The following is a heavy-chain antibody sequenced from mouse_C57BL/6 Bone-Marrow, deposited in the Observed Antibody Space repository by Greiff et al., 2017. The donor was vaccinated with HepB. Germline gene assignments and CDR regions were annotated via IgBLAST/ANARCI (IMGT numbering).Heavy chain of an antibody. Sequence: VQLVESGAELARPGASVKLSCKASGYTFTSYGISWVKQRTGQGLEWIGEIYPRSGNTYYNEKFKGKATLTADKSSSTAYMELRSLTSEDSAVYFCARLGTGYYFDYWGQGTTLTVSS. CDR1: GYTFTSYG. J-gene: IGHJ2*01. CDR3: ARLGTGYYFDY. CDR2: IYPRSGNT. V-gene: IGHV1-81*01. D-gene: IGHD4-1*01.